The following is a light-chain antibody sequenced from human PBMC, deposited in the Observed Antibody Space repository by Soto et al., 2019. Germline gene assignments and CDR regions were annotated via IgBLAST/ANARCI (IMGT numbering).Light chain of an antibody. CDR2: DVS. V-gene: IGLV2-14*03. CDR3: AAWDDSLSGRV. CDR1: TSDVGGFDY. Sequence: QSALTQPASVSGSPGQSITLSCTGTTSDVGGFDYVSWYQQHPGKAPKLMIFDVSNRPSGVSDRFSGSKSGNTASLTISGLQAEDEADYYCAAWDDSLSGRVFGGGTKLTVL. J-gene: IGLJ2*01.